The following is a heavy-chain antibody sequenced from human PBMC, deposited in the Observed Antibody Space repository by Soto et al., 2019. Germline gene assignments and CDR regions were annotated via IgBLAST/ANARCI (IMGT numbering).Heavy chain of an antibody. D-gene: IGHD2-15*01. V-gene: IGHV5-51*01. Sequence: PGEALNLSCNVSGYSFTIYWIGWVRQMPGKGLEWMGIIYPGDSDTRYSPSFQGQVTISADKSISTAYLQWSSLKASDTAMYYCARSLGGWSPFDYWGQGTLVTVSS. CDR1: GYSFTIYW. CDR2: IYPGDSDT. CDR3: ARSLGGWSPFDY. J-gene: IGHJ4*02.